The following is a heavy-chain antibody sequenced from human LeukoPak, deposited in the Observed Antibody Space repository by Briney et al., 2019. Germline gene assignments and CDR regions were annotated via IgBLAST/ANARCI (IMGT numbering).Heavy chain of an antibody. Sequence: GGSLRLSCAASGFVFRNYFMSWVRQAPGKGLEWVASIKNDGSERYYVDSVRGRYTISRDNSKNTLYLQMNSLRAEDTAVYYCAKDIVVVPAAMWGQGTLVTVSS. J-gene: IGHJ4*02. CDR2: IKNDGSER. D-gene: IGHD2-2*01. V-gene: IGHV3-7*03. CDR1: GFVFRNYF. CDR3: AKDIVVVPAAM.